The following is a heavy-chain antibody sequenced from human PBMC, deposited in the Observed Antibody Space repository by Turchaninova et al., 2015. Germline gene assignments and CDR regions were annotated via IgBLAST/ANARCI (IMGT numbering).Heavy chain of an antibody. J-gene: IGHJ4*02. CDR1: GFPFRSYG. D-gene: IGHD1-1*01. CDR3: ARVSTTDYFDN. Sequence: QVPLVESGGGVVQPGRALRRSCAASGFPFRSYGMHWVRKGPGKGLEWVAVIWHDGSSTYYADSVKGRFTISRDNSENTLFLQMNNLRDEDTAVYYCARVSTTDYFDNWGRGTLVTVSS. CDR2: IWHDGSST. V-gene: IGHV3-33*01.